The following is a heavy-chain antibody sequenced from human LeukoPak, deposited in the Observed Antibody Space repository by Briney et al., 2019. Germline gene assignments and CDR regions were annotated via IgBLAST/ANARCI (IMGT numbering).Heavy chain of an antibody. CDR1: GYTFTSYG. Sequence: ASVKVSCKASGYTFTSYGISWVRQAPGQGLEWMGWISAYNGNTNYAQTLQGRVTMTTDTSTSTAYMELRSLRSDDTAVYYCARVRNDIVVVPAPLSDYWGQGTLVTVSS. J-gene: IGHJ4*02. CDR2: ISAYNGNT. V-gene: IGHV1-18*01. CDR3: ARVRNDIVVVPAPLSDY. D-gene: IGHD2-2*01.